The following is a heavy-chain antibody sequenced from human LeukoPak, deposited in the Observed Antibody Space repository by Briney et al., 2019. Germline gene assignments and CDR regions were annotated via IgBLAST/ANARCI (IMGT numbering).Heavy chain of an antibody. CDR1: GFTLSSYF. CDR2: ISGTSAYI. J-gene: IGHJ4*02. D-gene: IGHD5-18*01. V-gene: IGHV3-21*01. Sequence: GGSLRLSCAASGFTLSSYFINWVRQAPGKGLEWVSSISGTSAYIYYADSVQGRFTVSRDNARTSLYLQMNSLRAEDTAVYYCARRGSTERGHSYGLDSWGQGTLVTVSS. CDR3: ARRGSTERGHSYGLDS.